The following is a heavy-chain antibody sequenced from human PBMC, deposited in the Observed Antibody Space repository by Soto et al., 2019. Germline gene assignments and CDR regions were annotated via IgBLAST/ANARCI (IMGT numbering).Heavy chain of an antibody. CDR1: GFTFSSYG. J-gene: IGHJ4*02. V-gene: IGHV3-33*01. CDR2: IWYDGSNK. D-gene: IGHD5-12*01. Sequence: GGSLRLSCAASGFTFSSYGMHWVRQAPGKGLEWVAVIWYDGSNKYYADSVKGRFTISGDNSKNTLYLQMNSLRAEDTAVYYCARESTWLRTPFDYWGQGTLVTVSS. CDR3: ARESTWLRTPFDY.